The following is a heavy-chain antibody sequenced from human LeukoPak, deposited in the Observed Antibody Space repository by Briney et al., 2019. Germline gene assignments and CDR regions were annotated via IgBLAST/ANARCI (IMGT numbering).Heavy chain of an antibody. Sequence: PSETLSLTCAVSGYSISSGYYWGWIRQPPGKGLEWIGSIYHSGSTYYNPSLKSRVTISVDTSKNQFSLKLSSVTAADTAVYYCALLGYCSSTSCSPDYWGQGTPVTVSS. V-gene: IGHV4-38-2*01. CDR2: IYHSGST. CDR3: ALLGYCSSTSCSPDY. CDR1: GYSISSGYY. J-gene: IGHJ4*02. D-gene: IGHD2-2*01.